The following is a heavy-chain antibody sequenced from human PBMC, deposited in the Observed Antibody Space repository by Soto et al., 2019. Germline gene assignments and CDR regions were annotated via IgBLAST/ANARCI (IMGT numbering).Heavy chain of an antibody. Sequence: PGGSLRLSCAASGFTFSSYSMNWVRQAPGKGLEWVASISSSSSYIYYADSVKGRFTISRDKAKNSLFLQMSSLRAEDTALYYCARNQRKADGNYGMDVWGRGTTVTVSS. CDR3: ARNQRKADGNYGMDV. J-gene: IGHJ6*02. CDR2: ISSSSSYI. CDR1: GFTFSSYS. V-gene: IGHV3-21*01. D-gene: IGHD6-13*01.